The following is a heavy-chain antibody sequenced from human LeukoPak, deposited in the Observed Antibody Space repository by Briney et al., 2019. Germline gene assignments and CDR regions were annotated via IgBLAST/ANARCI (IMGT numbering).Heavy chain of an antibody. CDR1: GYSISSGYY. CDR2: NYHSGST. Sequence: SETLSLTCTVSGYSISSGYYWGWIRQPPGKGLEWVGSNYHSGSTYYNPSLKSRVTMSVATYKNHFFLKLSSVTAAATVVYYFARTTEAHSWRTRYFDYYMDVWGKGTTVTVSS. D-gene: IGHD6-13*01. J-gene: IGHJ6*03. CDR3: ARTTEAHSWRTRYFDYYMDV. V-gene: IGHV4-38-2*02.